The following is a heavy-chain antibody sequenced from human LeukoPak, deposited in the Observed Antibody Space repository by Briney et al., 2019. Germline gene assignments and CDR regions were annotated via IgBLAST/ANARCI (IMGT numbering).Heavy chain of an antibody. V-gene: IGHV4-59*01. CDR3: ARSHLGDGSSWWRRLFDY. D-gene: IGHD6-13*01. CDR2: IHYSGSI. J-gene: IGHJ4*02. Sequence: SETLSLTCTVSGGSISSYYWSWIRQPPGKGLEWIGYIHYSGSINYNPSLKSRVTISVDTSKNQFSLKLSSVTAADTAVYYCARSHLGDGSSWWRRLFDYWGQGTLVTVSS. CDR1: GGSISSYY.